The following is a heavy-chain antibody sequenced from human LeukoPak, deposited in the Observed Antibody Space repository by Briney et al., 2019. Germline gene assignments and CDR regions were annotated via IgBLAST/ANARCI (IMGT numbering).Heavy chain of an antibody. CDR1: GGSISSGDYY. CDR2: IYYSGST. J-gene: IGHJ6*02. CDR3: ARVTGLTGYSYYYYYGMDV. Sequence: SETLSLTCTVSGGSISSGDYYWSWIRQPPGKGPEWIGYIYYSGSTYYNPSLKSRVTISVDTSKNQFSLKLSSVTAADTAVYYCARVTGLTGYSYYYYYGMDVWGQGTTVTVSS. D-gene: IGHD3-9*01. V-gene: IGHV4-30-4*01.